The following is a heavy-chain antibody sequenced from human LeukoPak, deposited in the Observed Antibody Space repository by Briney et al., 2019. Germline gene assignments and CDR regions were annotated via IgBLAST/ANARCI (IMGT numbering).Heavy chain of an antibody. CDR2: IWYDGSNK. J-gene: IGHJ4*02. V-gene: IGHV3-33*03. CDR1: GFTFSSYG. CDR3: AKEGRSLQTY. Sequence: GGSLRLSCAASGFTFSSYGMHWVRQAPGKGLEWVAVIWYDGSNKYYADSVKGRFTISRDNAKNSLYLQMNSLRVEDTAIYYCAKEGRSLQTYWGQGTLVTVSS. D-gene: IGHD5-24*01.